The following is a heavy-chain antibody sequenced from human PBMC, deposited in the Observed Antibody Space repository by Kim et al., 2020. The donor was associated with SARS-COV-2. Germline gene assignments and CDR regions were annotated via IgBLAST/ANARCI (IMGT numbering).Heavy chain of an antibody. J-gene: IGHJ2*01. V-gene: IGHV3-13*01. CDR2: IGTAGDT. D-gene: IGHD2-21*01. CDR3: ARGGGGELHYPLGNWYFDL. Sequence: GGSLRLSCAASGFTFSSYDMHWVRQATGKGLEWVSAIGTAGDTYYPGSVKGRFTTSRENAKNSLYLQMNSLRAGDTAVYYCARGGGGELHYPLGNWYFDLWGRGTLVTVSS. CDR1: GFTFSSYD.